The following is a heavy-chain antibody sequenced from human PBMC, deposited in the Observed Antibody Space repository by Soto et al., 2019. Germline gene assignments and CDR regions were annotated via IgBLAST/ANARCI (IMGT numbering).Heavy chain of an antibody. CDR1: GFTFSSYE. CDR3: AGNRITMVRGVIRYYYYGMDV. CDR2: ISGSGSTI. Sequence: GGSLRLSCAASGFTFSSYEMNWVRQAPGKGLEWVSYISGSGSTIYYADSVKGRFTISRDNAKNSLYLQMNSLRAEDTAVYYCAGNRITMVRGVIRYYYYGMDVWGQGTTVTVSS. V-gene: IGHV3-48*03. D-gene: IGHD3-10*01. J-gene: IGHJ6*02.